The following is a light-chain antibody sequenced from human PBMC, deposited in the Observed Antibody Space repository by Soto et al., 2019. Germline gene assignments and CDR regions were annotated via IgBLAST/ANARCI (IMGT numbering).Light chain of an antibody. CDR3: QQRFNWPRFT. Sequence: EIVLTQSPATLSLSPGERATLSCRASQSVSSYLAWYQQKTGQAPRLLIYDASNRATGIPARFSGGGSRTDFTLTISSLEPEDFAVYYCQQRFNWPRFTFGQGTKLEIK. V-gene: IGKV3-11*01. CDR1: QSVSSY. CDR2: DAS. J-gene: IGKJ2*01.